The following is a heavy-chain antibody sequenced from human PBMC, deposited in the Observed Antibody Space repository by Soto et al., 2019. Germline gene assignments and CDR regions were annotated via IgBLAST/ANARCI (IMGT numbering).Heavy chain of an antibody. CDR1: GDSIDTSSYC. J-gene: IGHJ4*02. CDR3: ARQGEHSSSYFFDS. CDR2: VCYRGTT. V-gene: IGHV4-39*01. Sequence: LSLTCTVSGDSIDTSSYCWGWIRQPPGKGLEWIGSVCYRGTTYYNPSLKSRLTISVDTSKRQFSLKLSSVTAADTAVFYCARQGEHSSSYFFDSWGQGTLVTVSS. D-gene: IGHD6-6*01.